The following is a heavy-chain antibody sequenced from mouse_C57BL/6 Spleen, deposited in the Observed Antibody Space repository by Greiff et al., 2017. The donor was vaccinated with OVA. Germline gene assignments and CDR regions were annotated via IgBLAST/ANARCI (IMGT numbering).Heavy chain of an antibody. D-gene: IGHD2-1*01. CDR3: AREGGYGNYRYFDV. J-gene: IGHJ1*03. CDR1: GFTFSSYG. CDR2: LSSGGSYP. V-gene: IGHV5-6*01. Sequence: EVKLVESGGDLVKPGGSLKLSCAASGFTFSSYGMSWVRQTPDKRLEWVATLSSGGSYPYYPDSVKGRFTISRDNAKNTLYLQMSSLKSEDRAMYYCAREGGYGNYRYFDVWGTGTTVTVSS.